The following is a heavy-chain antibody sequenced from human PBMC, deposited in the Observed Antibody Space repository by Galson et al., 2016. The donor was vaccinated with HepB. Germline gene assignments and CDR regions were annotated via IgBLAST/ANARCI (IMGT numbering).Heavy chain of an antibody. V-gene: IGHV3-74*01. J-gene: IGHJ4*02. CDR3: AKGKASYSSSWYFDY. D-gene: IGHD6-13*01. CDR2: TNPDGTWS. Sequence: SLRLSCAAAGFTFSSYYMHWVRQVPGEGLVWVALTNPDGTWSDYADSVEGRFTISRDNAKNSLYLQMNSLRAEDTALYYCAKGKASYSSSWYFDYWGQGTLVTVS. CDR1: GFTFSSYY.